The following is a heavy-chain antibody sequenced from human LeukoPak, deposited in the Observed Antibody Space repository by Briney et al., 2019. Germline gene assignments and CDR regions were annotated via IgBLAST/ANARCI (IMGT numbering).Heavy chain of an antibody. CDR3: ARNWNDLTFDY. D-gene: IGHD1-1*01. Sequence: SETLSLTCTVSGGSISSSSYYWGWIRQPPGKGLEWIGSIYYSGSTYYNPSLKSRVTISVDTSKNQFSLKLSSVTAADTAVYYCARNWNDLTFDYWGQGTLVTVSS. CDR1: GGSISSSSYY. CDR2: IYYSGST. V-gene: IGHV4-39*01. J-gene: IGHJ4*02.